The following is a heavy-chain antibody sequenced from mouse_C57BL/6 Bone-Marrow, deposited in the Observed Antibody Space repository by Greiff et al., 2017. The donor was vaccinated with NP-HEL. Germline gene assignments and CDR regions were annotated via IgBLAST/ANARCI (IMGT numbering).Heavy chain of an antibody. CDR2: INPNNGGT. J-gene: IGHJ2*01. Sequence: EVQLQQSGPELVKPGASVKISCKASGYTFTDYYMNWVKQSHGKSLEWIGDINPNNGGTSYNQKFKGKATLTVDKSSSTAYMELRSLTSEDSAVYYCARGGLLEVYYFDYWGQGTTLTVSS. CDR3: ARGGLLEVYYFDY. V-gene: IGHV1-26*01. D-gene: IGHD2-3*01. CDR1: GYTFTDYY.